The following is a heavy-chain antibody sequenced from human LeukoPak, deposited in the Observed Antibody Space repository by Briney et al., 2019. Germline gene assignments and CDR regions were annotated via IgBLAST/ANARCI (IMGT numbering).Heavy chain of an antibody. CDR3: ARVGATITYDY. Sequence: QPGGSLRLSCAASGFTFSSYEMNWVRQAPGKGLEWVSYISSSGSTIYYADSVKGRFTISRDNAKNSLYLQMNSLRAEDTAVYYCARVGATITYDYWGQGTLVTVSS. D-gene: IGHD5-12*01. V-gene: IGHV3-48*03. CDR2: ISSSGSTI. CDR1: GFTFSSYE. J-gene: IGHJ4*02.